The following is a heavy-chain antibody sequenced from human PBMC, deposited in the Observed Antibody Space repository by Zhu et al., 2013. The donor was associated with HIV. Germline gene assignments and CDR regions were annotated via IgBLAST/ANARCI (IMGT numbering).Heavy chain of an antibody. Sequence: QVQLVQSGAEVKKPGASVKVSCKASRYTFSTYYIHWVRQAPGQGLEWMGWINPYNENRNYIQKFQGRVTMTRDTSTSTAYMELRSLRSDDTAVYYCQTAKDAFDIWGQGTMVTVSS. CDR1: RYTFSTYY. J-gene: IGHJ3*02. V-gene: IGHV1-18*04. CDR2: INPYNENR. D-gene: IGHD6-25*01. CDR3: QTAKDAFDI.